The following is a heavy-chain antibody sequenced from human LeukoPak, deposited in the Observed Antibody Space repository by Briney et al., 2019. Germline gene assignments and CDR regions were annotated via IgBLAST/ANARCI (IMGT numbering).Heavy chain of an antibody. CDR1: GYTFTGYY. CDR3: ARDDGSGSYLFDY. CDR2: INPDSGGT. Sequence: ASVKVSCKASGYTFTGYYMHWVRQAPGQGLEWMGWINPDSGGTNYAQKFQGRVTMTRDTSISTAYMELSRLRSDDTAVYYCARDDGSGSYLFDYWGQGTLVTVSS. V-gene: IGHV1-2*02. D-gene: IGHD3-10*01. J-gene: IGHJ4*02.